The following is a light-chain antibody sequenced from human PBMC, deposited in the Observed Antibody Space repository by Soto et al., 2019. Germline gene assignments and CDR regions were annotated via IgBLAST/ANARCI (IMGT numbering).Light chain of an antibody. CDR2: DAS. CDR3: QQRSNRPLT. Sequence: EIVLTQSPGTLSLSPGERATLSCSASQSVSDYLAWYQKKPGQAPRLLIYDASNRATGIPARFSGSGSGTDFTLTISSLESEDFAVYYCQQRSNRPLTFGGGTKVEI. V-gene: IGKV3-11*01. CDR1: QSVSDY. J-gene: IGKJ4*01.